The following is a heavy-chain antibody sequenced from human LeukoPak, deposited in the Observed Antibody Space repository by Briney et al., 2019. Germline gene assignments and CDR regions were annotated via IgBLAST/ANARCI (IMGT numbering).Heavy chain of an antibody. CDR2: ISSSSSTI. Sequence: PGGSLRLSCAASGFTFSSYTMNWVRQAPGKGLEWVSYISSSSSTIYYADSVKGRFTISRDNAKNSLYLQMNSLRAEDTAMYYCARNTIFGVAPYYFDYWGQGTLVTVSS. CDR1: GFTFSSYT. J-gene: IGHJ4*02. V-gene: IGHV3-48*01. D-gene: IGHD3-3*01. CDR3: ARNTIFGVAPYYFDY.